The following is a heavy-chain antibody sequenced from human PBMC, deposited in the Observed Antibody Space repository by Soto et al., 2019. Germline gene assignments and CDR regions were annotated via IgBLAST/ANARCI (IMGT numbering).Heavy chain of an antibody. V-gene: IGHV6-1*01. CDR2: TYYRSTRWYN. J-gene: IGHJ6*03. CDR1: GDSVSSNSAA. D-gene: IGHD1-7*01. CDR3: AGTTSLQWYYMDV. Sequence: PSQTLSLTCAISGDSVSSNSAAWNWIRQSPSRGLEWLGRTYYRSTRWYNDYAVSVKSRITVNPDTSKNQFPLHLNSVTPEDTAVYYFAGTTSLQWYYMDVWDKGTTVTVSS.